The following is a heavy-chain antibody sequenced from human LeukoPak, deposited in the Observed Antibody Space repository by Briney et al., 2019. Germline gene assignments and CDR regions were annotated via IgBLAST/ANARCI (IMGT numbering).Heavy chain of an antibody. CDR3: AHSLRITMVRGSFYFDY. J-gene: IGHJ4*02. CDR1: GFSLSTSGVG. D-gene: IGHD3-10*01. CDR2: IYWDDDK. V-gene: IGHV2-5*02. Sequence: SGPTLVNPTQTLTLTCTCSGFSLSTSGVGVGWIRQPPGKALEWLAVIYWDDDKRYIPSLKTRLTITKDTSKNQVFLTMTNMDPVDTATYYCAHSLRITMVRGSFYFDYWGQGTLVTVSS.